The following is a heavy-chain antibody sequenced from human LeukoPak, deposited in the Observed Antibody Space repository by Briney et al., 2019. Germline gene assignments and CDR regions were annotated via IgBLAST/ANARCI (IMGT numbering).Heavy chain of an antibody. J-gene: IGHJ4*02. V-gene: IGHV1-2*02. Sequence: GASVKVSCKASGYTFTGYYMHWVRQAPGQGLEWMGWINPNSGGTNYAQKLQGRVTMTTDTSTSTAYMELRSLRSDDTAVYYCAREMITFGGVIVPTPTDYWGQGTLVTVSS. CDR3: AREMITFGGVIVPTPTDY. CDR1: GYTFTGYY. CDR2: INPNSGGT. D-gene: IGHD3-16*02.